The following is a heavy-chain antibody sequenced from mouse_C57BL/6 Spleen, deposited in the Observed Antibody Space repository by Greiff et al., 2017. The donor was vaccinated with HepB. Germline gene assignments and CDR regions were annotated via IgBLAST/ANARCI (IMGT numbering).Heavy chain of an antibody. CDR1: GYTFTSYG. V-gene: IGHV1-81*01. CDR3: ARSGDGNHIYFDY. D-gene: IGHD2-1*01. Sequence: QVQLQQSGAELARPGASVKLSCKASGYTFTSYGISWVKQRTGQGLEWIGEIYPRSGNTYYNEKFKGKATLTADKSSSTAYMELRSLTSEDPAVYFCARSGDGNHIYFDYWGQGTTLTVSS. CDR2: IYPRSGNT. J-gene: IGHJ2*01.